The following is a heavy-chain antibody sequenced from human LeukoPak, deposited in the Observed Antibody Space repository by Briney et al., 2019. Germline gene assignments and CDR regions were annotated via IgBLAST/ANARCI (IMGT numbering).Heavy chain of an antibody. CDR1: GYTFTSYA. V-gene: IGHV1-3*03. CDR2: INAGNGNT. J-gene: IGHJ4*02. CDR3: ARSIGDYVWGSYRYHPLDD. Sequence: ASVKVSFKSTGYTFTSYAMHWVRQAPGQTLEWMGWINAGNGNTKNSQEFQGRVTITRDTSASTANMELSSLRSEDMAVYYCARSIGDYVWGSYRYHPLDDWGQGTLVTVSS. D-gene: IGHD3-16*02.